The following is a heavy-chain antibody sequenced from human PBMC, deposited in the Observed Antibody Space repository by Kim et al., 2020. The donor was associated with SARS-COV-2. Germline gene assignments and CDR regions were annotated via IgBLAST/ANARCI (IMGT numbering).Heavy chain of an antibody. D-gene: IGHD5-18*01. CDR1: GFTFSSYG. J-gene: IGHJ6*02. CDR3: AREHGYSYGTIPPYYYYYGMDV. V-gene: IGHV3-33*01. CDR2: IWYDGSNK. Sequence: GGSLRLSCAASGFTFSSYGMHWVRQAPGKGLEWVAVIWYDGSNKYYADSVKGRFTISRDNSKNTLYLQMNSLRAEDTAVYYCAREHGYSYGTIPPYYYYYGMDVWGQGTTVTVSS.